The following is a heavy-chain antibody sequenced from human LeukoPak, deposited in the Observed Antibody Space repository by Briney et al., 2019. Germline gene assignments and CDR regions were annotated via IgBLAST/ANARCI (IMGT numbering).Heavy chain of an antibody. CDR2: ISYSGST. CDR1: GGSISNYY. J-gene: IGHJ6*02. V-gene: IGHV4-59*12. D-gene: IGHD1-7*01. CDR3: ARETGTSNMDV. Sequence: SETLSLTCTVSGGSISNYYWSWIRQPPGKGLEWIGYISYSGSTKYNPSLQSRVTMSVDTSKNQFSLKLTSVTAAATAVYYCARETGTSNMDVWGQGTTVTVSS.